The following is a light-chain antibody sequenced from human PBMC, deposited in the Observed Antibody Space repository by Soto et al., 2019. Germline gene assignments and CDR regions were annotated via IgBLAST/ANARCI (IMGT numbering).Light chain of an antibody. V-gene: IGLV4-60*03. CDR3: ETWDSNTRV. CDR2: LEGSGNY. J-gene: IGLJ1*01. CDR1: SGHSSYI. Sequence: QLVLTQSSSASASLGSSVKLTYTLSSGHSSYIIAWHQQQPGKAPRYLMKLEGSGNYNKGSGVPDRFSGSSSGADRYLTISNLQSEDEADYYCETWDSNTRVFGTGTKLTVL.